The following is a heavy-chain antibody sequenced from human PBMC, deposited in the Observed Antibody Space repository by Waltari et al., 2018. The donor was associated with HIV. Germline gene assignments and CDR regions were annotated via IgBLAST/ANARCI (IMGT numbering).Heavy chain of an antibody. CDR3: ARRGYIGSGTRIYYFDY. J-gene: IGHJ4*02. D-gene: IGHD2-2*01. V-gene: IGHV4-39*01. CDR2: IYYSGST. Sequence: QLQLQESGPGLVKPSETLSLTCTVSGGSISSSSYYWGWIRQPPGKGLEWIGSIYYSGSTYYNPSLKSRVTISVDKSKNQFSLKLSSVTAADTAVYYCARRGYIGSGTRIYYFDYWGQGTLVTVSS. CDR1: GGSISSSSYY.